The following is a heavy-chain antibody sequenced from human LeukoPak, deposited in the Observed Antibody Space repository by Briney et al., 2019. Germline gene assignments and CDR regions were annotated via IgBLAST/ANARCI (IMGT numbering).Heavy chain of an antibody. CDR1: GGSISPYY. CDR3: ARIREESSWYGHLWFDP. V-gene: IGHV4-59*01. D-gene: IGHD6-13*01. J-gene: IGHJ5*02. Sequence: SETLSLTCTVSGGSISPYYWSWIRQPPGKGLEWIGYISYSGSTNYNPSLKSRVTISVDTSKNQFSLKLSSVTAADTAVYYCARIREESSWYGHLWFDPWGQGTLVTVSS. CDR2: ISYSGST.